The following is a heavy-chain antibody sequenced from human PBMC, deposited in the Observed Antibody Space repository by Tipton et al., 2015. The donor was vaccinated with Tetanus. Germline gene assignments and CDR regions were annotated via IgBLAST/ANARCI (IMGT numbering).Heavy chain of an antibody. D-gene: IGHD2-21*02. J-gene: IGHJ3*02. CDR2: IYHSGTT. V-gene: IGHV4-39*01. CDR1: GGSISSSNYY. Sequence: TLSLTCTVSGGSISSSNYYWGWIRQPPGKGLEWIGSIYHSGTTYYKPSLRSRVTMSVDTSKIQFSLKLSSGTAADTAVYYCARLSSTANDAHAFDIWGQGTTVTVSS. CDR3: ARLSSTANDAHAFDI.